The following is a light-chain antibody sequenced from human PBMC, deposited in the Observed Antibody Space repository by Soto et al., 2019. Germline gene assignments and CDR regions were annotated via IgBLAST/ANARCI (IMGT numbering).Light chain of an antibody. J-gene: IGLJ1*01. CDR3: KSYEGSNIYV. Sequence: QSVLTQPPSASGSPGQSVTISCTGTSSDVGGYNYVSWYQQHPGKAPKLMIYEVNKRPSGVPDRFSGSESGNTASLTVSGLQAEDEADYYCKSYEGSNIYVFGTGTKVTVL. CDR2: EVN. CDR1: SSDVGGYNY. V-gene: IGLV2-8*01.